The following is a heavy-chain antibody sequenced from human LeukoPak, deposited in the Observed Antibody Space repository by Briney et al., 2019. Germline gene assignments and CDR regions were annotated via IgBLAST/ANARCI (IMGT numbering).Heavy chain of an antibody. D-gene: IGHD6-13*01. Sequence: PSETLSLTCTVSGGSISSYYWSWIRQPPGKGLEWIGYIYYSGSTNYNPSLKSRVTISVDTSKNQFSLKLSSVTAADTAVYYCASRLGEIPGIAAPRYFDLWGRGTLVTVSS. CDR3: ASRLGEIPGIAAPRYFDL. V-gene: IGHV4-59*01. J-gene: IGHJ2*01. CDR2: IYYSGST. CDR1: GGSISSYY.